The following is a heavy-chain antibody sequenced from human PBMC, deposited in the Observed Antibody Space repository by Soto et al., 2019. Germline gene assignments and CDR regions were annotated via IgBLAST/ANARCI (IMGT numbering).Heavy chain of an antibody. J-gene: IGHJ4*02. V-gene: IGHV1-46*01. CDR3: ARGADLYFCPSPPPLF. Sequence: ASVKVSCKASGYTFTSYYMHWVRQAPGQGLEWMGIINPSGGSTSYAQKFQGRVTMTRGTSTSTVYMELSSLRSEDTAVYYCARGADLYFCPSPPPLFWGQGPLVTVCS. CDR1: GYTFTSYY. CDR2: INPSGGST. D-gene: IGHD2-15*01.